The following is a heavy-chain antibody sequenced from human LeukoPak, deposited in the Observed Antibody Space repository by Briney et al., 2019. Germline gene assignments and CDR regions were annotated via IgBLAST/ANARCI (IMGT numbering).Heavy chain of an antibody. CDR2: INPSGGST. D-gene: IGHD2-21*02. CDR1: GYTFITYY. Sequence: ASVTVSFKASGYTFITYYMHWVRQAPGQGLEWMGIINPSGGSTSYAQKFQGRATMTGDTSTSTVYMELSSLRSEDTAVYYCARSRLLLDYWGQGALVTVSS. J-gene: IGHJ4*02. CDR3: ARSRLLLDY. V-gene: IGHV1-46*01.